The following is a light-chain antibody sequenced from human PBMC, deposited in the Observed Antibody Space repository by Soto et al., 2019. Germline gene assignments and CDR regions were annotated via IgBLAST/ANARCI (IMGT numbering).Light chain of an antibody. CDR3: CSYAGSDTMI. CDR1: SSNVGSYNL. J-gene: IGLJ2*01. CDR2: EAS. Sequence: QPVLTQPASVSGSPGQSITISCTGTSSNVGSYNLVSWYQQHPGEAPKLMIYEASKRPSGVSNRFSGSKPGNTASLTISGLQAEDEADYYCCSYAGSDTMIFGGGTKLTVL. V-gene: IGLV2-23*01.